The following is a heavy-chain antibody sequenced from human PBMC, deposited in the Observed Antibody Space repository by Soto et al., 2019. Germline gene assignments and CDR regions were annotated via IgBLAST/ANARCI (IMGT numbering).Heavy chain of an antibody. CDR3: ARGRRDYIWGSYLFFDY. J-gene: IGHJ4*02. CDR1: GGSFSGYY. V-gene: IGHV4-34*01. CDR2: INHSGST. D-gene: IGHD3-16*02. Sequence: SETLSLTCAVYGGSFSGYYWSWIRQPPGKGLEWIGEINHSGSTNYNPSLKSRVTISVDTSKNQFSLKLSSVTAADTAVYYCARGRRDYIWGSYLFFDYWGQGTLVTVSS.